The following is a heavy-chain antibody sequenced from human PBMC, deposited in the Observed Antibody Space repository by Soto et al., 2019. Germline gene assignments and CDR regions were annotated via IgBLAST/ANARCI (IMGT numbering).Heavy chain of an antibody. CDR1: GYRFTSYW. J-gene: IGHJ6*02. D-gene: IGHD6-19*01. CDR3: ASSRSGAYSSGWNRQSENHYYAMDS. V-gene: IGHV5-51*01. Sequence: PGESLKISCKGSGYRFTSYWISWVRQMPGKGLEWMGIIYPGDSDTKYSPSLQGQVTISADTSISTAYLQWTSLKASDTAMYHCASSRSGAYSSGWNRQSENHYYAMDSWGQGTPVTVSS. CDR2: IYPGDSDT.